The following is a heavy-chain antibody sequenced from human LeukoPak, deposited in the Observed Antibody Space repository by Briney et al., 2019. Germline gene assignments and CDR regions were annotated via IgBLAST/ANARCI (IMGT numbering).Heavy chain of an antibody. CDR1: GFTFDDYA. J-gene: IGHJ4*02. Sequence: GGSLRLSCAASGFTFDDYAMHWVRQAPGKGLEWVSGISWNSGSIGYADSVKGRFTISRDNAKNSLYLQMNSLRAEDTALYYCAKGSIELVNYYFDYWGQGTLVTVSS. V-gene: IGHV3-9*01. CDR3: AKGSIELVNYYFDY. CDR2: ISWNSGSI. D-gene: IGHD6-13*01.